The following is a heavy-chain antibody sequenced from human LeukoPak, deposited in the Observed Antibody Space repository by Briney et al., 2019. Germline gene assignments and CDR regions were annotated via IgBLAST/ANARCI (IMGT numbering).Heavy chain of an antibody. J-gene: IGHJ4*02. CDR2: ITGSGDGT. CDR3: ATQNFDY. Sequence: PGGSLRLSCAASGFTLTNYAMSWVRQAPGEGLEGVSTITGSGDGTYYADSVKGRFTISRDSSKNTLYLQMNSLRVEDTAVYYCATQNFDYWGQGTLVTVSS. V-gene: IGHV3-23*01. CDR1: GFTLTNYA.